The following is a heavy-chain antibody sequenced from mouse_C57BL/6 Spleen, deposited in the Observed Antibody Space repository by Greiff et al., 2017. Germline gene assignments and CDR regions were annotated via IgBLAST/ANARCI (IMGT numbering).Heavy chain of an antibody. Sequence: EVKLMESGGGLVQPGGSLSLSCAASGFTFTDYYMSWVRQPPGKALEWLGFIRNKANGYTTEYSASVKGRFTISRDNSQSILYLQMNALRAEDSATYYCARYWLYDGYYDYYAMDYWGQGTSVTVSS. CDR1: GFTFTDYY. D-gene: IGHD2-3*01. J-gene: IGHJ4*01. V-gene: IGHV7-3*01. CDR2: IRNKANGYTT. CDR3: ARYWLYDGYYDYYAMDY.